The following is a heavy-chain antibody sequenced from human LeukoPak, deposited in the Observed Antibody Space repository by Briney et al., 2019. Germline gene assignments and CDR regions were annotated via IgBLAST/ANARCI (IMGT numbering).Heavy chain of an antibody. D-gene: IGHD3-10*01. Sequence: PGGSLRLSCAASGFTFSSYAMSWVRQAPGKGLEWVSAISGSGGSTYYADSVKGRFTISRDNSKNTLYLQMNSLRAEDTAVYYCAKALHGFDYYYGMDVWGQGTTVTVSS. V-gene: IGHV3-23*01. J-gene: IGHJ6*02. CDR1: GFTFSSYA. CDR2: ISGSGGST. CDR3: AKALHGFDYYYGMDV.